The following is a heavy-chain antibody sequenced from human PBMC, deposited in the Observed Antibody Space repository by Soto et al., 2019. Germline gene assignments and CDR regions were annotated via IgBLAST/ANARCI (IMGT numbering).Heavy chain of an antibody. D-gene: IGHD1-26*01. CDR1: GGTFSSYS. CDR2: IIPIFGTA. CDR3: ARDGGRHSGGIDY. Sequence: QVQLVQSGAEVKKPGSSVKVSCKASGGTFSSYSINWVRQAPGQGLEWMGEIIPIFGTANYAQKFQGRVTITADESTHTAYMELSSPRAEDTAMYYCARDGGRHSGGIDYWGQGTLVTVSS. V-gene: IGHV1-69*01. J-gene: IGHJ4*02.